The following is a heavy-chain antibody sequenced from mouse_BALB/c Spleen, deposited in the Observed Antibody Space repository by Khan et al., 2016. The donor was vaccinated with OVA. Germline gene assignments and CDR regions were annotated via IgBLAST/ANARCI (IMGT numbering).Heavy chain of an antibody. J-gene: IGHJ3*01. CDR1: GFSLTNYG. CDR2: IWSGGST. CDR3: ARTYDYDDGLAY. D-gene: IGHD2-4*01. V-gene: IGHV2-2*02. Sequence: QVQLKQSGPGLVQPSQSLSITCTASGFSLTNYGVHWVRQSPGKGLEWLGLIWSGGSTDYNAAFISRLSISKDNSKSQVFFKMNSLQANDTAIYYCARTYDYDDGLAYWGQGTLVTVSA.